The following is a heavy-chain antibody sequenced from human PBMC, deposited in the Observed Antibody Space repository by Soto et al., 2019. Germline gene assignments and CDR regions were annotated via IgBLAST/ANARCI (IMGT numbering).Heavy chain of an antibody. Sequence: QVHLVESGGDLVKPGGSLRLSCVGSGFIFGDYAMGWIRQAPGKGLEWISYISLSGYVTYDADSVKGRFTFSRDNAKKSLYVDMTSLTAGDTAVYYCVRWWNGFDYWGQGTRVTVSS. D-gene: IGHD1-1*01. CDR1: GFIFGDYA. V-gene: IGHV3-11*01. CDR2: ISLSGYVT. CDR3: VRWWNGFDY. J-gene: IGHJ4*02.